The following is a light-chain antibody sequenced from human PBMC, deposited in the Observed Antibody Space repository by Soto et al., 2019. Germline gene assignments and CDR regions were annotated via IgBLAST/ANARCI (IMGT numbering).Light chain of an antibody. CDR1: QTVRNNY. CDR2: DAS. V-gene: IGKV3-20*01. CDR3: QQFSSYPPT. Sequence: LVLTQSPGTLSLSPGARVTLSCRASQTVRNNYLAWYQQKPGQAPRLLIYDASSMATGIPDRFSGGGSGTDFTLTISRLEPEDFAVYYCQQFSSYPPTFGGGTKVDNK. J-gene: IGKJ4*01.